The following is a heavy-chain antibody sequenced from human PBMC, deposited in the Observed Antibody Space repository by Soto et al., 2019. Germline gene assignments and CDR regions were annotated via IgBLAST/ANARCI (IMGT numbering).Heavy chain of an antibody. V-gene: IGHV1-18*01. Sequence: QVQLVQSGAEVKKPGASMKVSCKASGFTFTSYGISWVRQAPGQGLEWMGWVSAYNGNTHYAQKLQGRVTMTTDTSTTTADMELRSLRSDDTAVYYWSRGGGSWHPHGDYWGQGTLVTVSS. CDR3: SRGGGSWHPHGDY. D-gene: IGHD2-15*01. CDR2: VSAYNGNT. J-gene: IGHJ4*02. CDR1: GFTFTSYG.